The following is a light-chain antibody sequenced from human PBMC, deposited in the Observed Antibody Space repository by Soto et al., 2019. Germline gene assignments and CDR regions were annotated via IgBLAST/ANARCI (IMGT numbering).Light chain of an antibody. CDR1: QGGLYSSNNKNY. J-gene: IGKJ2*01. CDR2: WAS. Sequence: DIVMTQSPDSLAVSLGERATINCKSSQGGLYSSNNKNYFAWYQQKPGQPPKLLIYWASTRESGVPDRFSGSGSGTDFTLTISSLQAEDVAVYYCQQYYSTPPYTFGQGTKLEIK. CDR3: QQYYSTPPYT. V-gene: IGKV4-1*01.